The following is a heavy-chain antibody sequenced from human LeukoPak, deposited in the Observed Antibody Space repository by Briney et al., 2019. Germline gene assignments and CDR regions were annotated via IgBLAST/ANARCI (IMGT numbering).Heavy chain of an antibody. CDR1: GGTFSSYA. CDR2: IIPILGIA. CDR3: AGDYCGGNCPFDY. D-gene: IGHD2-21*02. Sequence: SVKVACNASGGTFSSYAISWVRQAPGQGLEWMGRIIPILGIANYAQKFQGRVTITADKSTSTAYMELSSLRSEDTAVYYCAGDYCGGNCPFDYWGQGTLVTVSS. V-gene: IGHV1-69*04. J-gene: IGHJ4*02.